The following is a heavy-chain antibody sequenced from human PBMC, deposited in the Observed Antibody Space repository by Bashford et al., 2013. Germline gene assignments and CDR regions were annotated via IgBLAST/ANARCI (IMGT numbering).Heavy chain of an antibody. V-gene: IGHV1-69*13. Sequence: SVKVSCKASGGTFTHYAVTWVRQAPGQGLEWMGGLIPIFGTSNYAQKFQGRLTVTADESTGTTDMELSGLRSEDTAVYYCAREVVVVVAATGNWFDPWGQGTLVTVSS. D-gene: IGHD2-15*01. CDR1: GGTFTHYA. J-gene: IGHJ5*02. CDR2: LIPIFGTS. CDR3: AREVVVVVAATGNWFDP.